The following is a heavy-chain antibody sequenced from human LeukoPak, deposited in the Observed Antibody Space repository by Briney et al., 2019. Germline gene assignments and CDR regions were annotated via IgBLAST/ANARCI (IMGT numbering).Heavy chain of an antibody. Sequence: PGGSLRLSCVASGFTVDTYWMSWVRQAPGKGLDWVAHIKEDGTRKYYVDSVRGRFTISRDNAKNSLYLQMNSLRAEDTALYYCAILGRLFDYWGQGTLVTVSS. CDR1: GFTVDTYW. D-gene: IGHD1-26*01. CDR2: IKEDGTRK. CDR3: AILGRLFDY. J-gene: IGHJ4*02. V-gene: IGHV3-7*03.